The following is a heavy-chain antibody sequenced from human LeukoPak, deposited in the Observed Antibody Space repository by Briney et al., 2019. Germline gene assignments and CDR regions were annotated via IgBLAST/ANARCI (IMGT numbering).Heavy chain of an antibody. D-gene: IGHD1-1*01. CDR1: GFTFSDYY. V-gene: IGHV3-11*04. CDR2: ISSSSSTI. Sequence: GGSLRLSCAASGFTFSDYYMSWIRQAPGKGLEWVSYISSSSSTIYYADSVKGRFTISRDNAKNSLYLQMNSLRAEDTAVYYCALERPNWPYYFDYWGQGTLVTVSS. J-gene: IGHJ4*02. CDR3: ALERPNWPYYFDY.